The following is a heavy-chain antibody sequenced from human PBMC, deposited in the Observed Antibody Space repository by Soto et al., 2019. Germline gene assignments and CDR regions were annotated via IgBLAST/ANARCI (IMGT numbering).Heavy chain of an antibody. CDR2: ISSSGGYS. Sequence: VQLLESGGGLVQPGGSLRLSCAASGFTFSNYDMSWVRQAPGKGLEWVSTISSSGGYSYYADSVKGRFTISRDNSKNTLYLQMNSLRAEDTAVYFCAKDPRSCSGGDCYSGYHYYIDVWGKGTTVTVSS. D-gene: IGHD2-15*01. CDR1: GFTFSNYD. V-gene: IGHV3-23*01. CDR3: AKDPRSCSGGDCYSGYHYYIDV. J-gene: IGHJ6*03.